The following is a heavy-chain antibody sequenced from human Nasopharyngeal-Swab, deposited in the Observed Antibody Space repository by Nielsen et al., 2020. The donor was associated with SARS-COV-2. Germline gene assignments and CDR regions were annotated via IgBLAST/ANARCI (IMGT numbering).Heavy chain of an antibody. CDR3: ALMAELSIVGAYYGMDV. CDR1: VFTFDDYA. D-gene: IGHD1-26*01. J-gene: IGHJ6*02. CDR2: ISGDGGST. V-gene: IGHV3-43*02. Sequence: LSLTCPASVFTFDDYAMHWVRQAPGKGLEWVSLISGDGGSTYYADSVKGRFTISRDNSKNSLYLQMNSLRTEDTALYYCALMAELSIVGAYYGMDVWGQGTTVTVSS.